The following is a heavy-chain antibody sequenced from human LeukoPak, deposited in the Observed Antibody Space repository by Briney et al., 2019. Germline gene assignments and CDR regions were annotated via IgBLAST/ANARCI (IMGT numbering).Heavy chain of an antibody. CDR1: GGSFSGYY. J-gene: IGHJ4*02. Sequence: SETLSLTCAVYGGSFSGYYWSWIRQPPGKGLEWIGEINHSGSTNYSPSLKSRVTISVDTSKNQFSLKLSSVTAADTAVYYCAKGGIQLWFPKYFDYWGQGTLVTVSS. CDR2: INHSGST. CDR3: AKGGIQLWFPKYFDY. D-gene: IGHD5-18*01. V-gene: IGHV4-34*01.